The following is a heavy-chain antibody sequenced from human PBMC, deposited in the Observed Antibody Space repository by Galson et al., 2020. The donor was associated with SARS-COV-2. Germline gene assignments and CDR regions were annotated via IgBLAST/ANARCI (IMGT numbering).Heavy chain of an antibody. D-gene: IGHD6-13*01. CDR1: GFTFSSSA. Sequence: PGGSLRLSCRASGFTFSSSAMHWVRQAPGKGLEWVAIISYDGTKRYNLDSVKGRFTISRDNSKNTLYLQMDSLTTEDTAVYYCARETDDYTSSWYDYWGQGTLVTVSS. CDR2: ISYDGTKR. J-gene: IGHJ4*02. CDR3: ARETDDYTSSWYDY. V-gene: IGHV3-30*04.